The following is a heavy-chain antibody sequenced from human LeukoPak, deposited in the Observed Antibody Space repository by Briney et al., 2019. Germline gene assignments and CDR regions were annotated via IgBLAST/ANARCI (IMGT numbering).Heavy chain of an antibody. CDR1: GGSISSYY. J-gene: IGHJ4*02. Sequence: SETLSLTCTVSGGSISSYYWSWIRQPAGKGLEWIGRIYTSGSTNYNPSLKSRVTMSVDTSKNQFSLKLSSVTAADTAVYYCARDLVDDSSGYYSDFDYWGQGTLVTVSS. V-gene: IGHV4-4*07. CDR2: IYTSGST. D-gene: IGHD3-22*01. CDR3: ARDLVDDSSGYYSDFDY.